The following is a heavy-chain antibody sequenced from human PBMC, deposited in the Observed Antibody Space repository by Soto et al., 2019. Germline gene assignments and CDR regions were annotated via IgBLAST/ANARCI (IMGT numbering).Heavy chain of an antibody. Sequence: GGSLRLSCAASGFTFSDFGMSWVRQAPGKGLEWVSVISGSGDATYYAASVKGRFTLSRDNSKNTLYLQMNSLTVADTAIYYCARPRVSTPRLEDPFDIWGQGTMVTVSS. D-gene: IGHD5-12*01. CDR3: ARPRVSTPRLEDPFDI. CDR2: ISGSGDAT. V-gene: IGHV3-23*01. CDR1: GFTFSDFG. J-gene: IGHJ3*02.